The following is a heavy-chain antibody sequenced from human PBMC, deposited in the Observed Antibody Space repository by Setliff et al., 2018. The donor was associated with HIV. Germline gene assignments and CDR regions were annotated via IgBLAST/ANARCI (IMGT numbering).Heavy chain of an antibody. Sequence: PGESLKISCAASGFTFSGAEIHWVRQASGKGLEWVGRIRSKADKYATDYGASAKGRFTISRDASKNTAYLQMNSLKTEDTGVYYCSRQPDPYDSGTSYSYYYYMDVWGKGTTVTVSS. V-gene: IGHV3-73*01. CDR1: GFTFSGAE. D-gene: IGHD3-10*01. J-gene: IGHJ6*03. CDR3: SRQPDPYDSGTSYSYYYYMDV. CDR2: IRSKADKYAT.